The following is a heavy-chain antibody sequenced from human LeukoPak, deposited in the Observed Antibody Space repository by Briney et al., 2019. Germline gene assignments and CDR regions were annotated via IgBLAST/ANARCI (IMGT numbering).Heavy chain of an antibody. CDR1: GFSVSNHY. CDR2: IWADGTT. Sequence: GGSLRLSCAASGFSVSNHYMAWVRQAPGRRLEWVSFIWADGTTFYTDSVRGRFTVSRDQFKNTLYLQMSSLRPDDTALYYCARDGAGIESWVELGHWGQGTQVTVSA. V-gene: IGHV3-66*02. CDR3: ARDGAGIESWVELGH. D-gene: IGHD5-24*01. J-gene: IGHJ5*02.